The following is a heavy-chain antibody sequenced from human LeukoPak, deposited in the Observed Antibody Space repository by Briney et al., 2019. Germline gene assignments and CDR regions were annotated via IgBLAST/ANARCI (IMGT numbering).Heavy chain of an antibody. Sequence: SETLSLTCAVYGGSFSGYYWSWIRQPPGKGLEWIGYIYYSGSTNYNPSLKSRVTISVDTSKNQFSLKLSSVTAADTAVYYCARGWELLRFDYWGQGTLVTVSS. CDR1: GGSFSGYY. D-gene: IGHD1-26*01. CDR2: IYYSGST. CDR3: ARGWELLRFDY. J-gene: IGHJ4*02. V-gene: IGHV4-59*01.